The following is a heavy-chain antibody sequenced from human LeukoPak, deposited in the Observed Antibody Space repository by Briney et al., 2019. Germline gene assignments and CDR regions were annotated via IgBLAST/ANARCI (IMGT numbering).Heavy chain of an antibody. V-gene: IGHV1-69*01. CDR1: GGTFSSYA. CDR3: ARDPSQGYGN. D-gene: IGHD4-17*01. Sequence: SVKVSCKASGGTFSSYAISWVRQAPGQGLEWMGGIIPIFGTANYAQKFQGRVTITADESTSTAYMELSSLRSEDTAVFYCARDPSQGYGNWGQGTLVTVSS. CDR2: IIPIFGTA. J-gene: IGHJ4*02.